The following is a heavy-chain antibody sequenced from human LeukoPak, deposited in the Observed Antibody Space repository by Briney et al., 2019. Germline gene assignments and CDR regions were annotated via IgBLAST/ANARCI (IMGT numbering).Heavy chain of an antibody. Sequence: SETLSLTCTVSGGSISSSSYSWGWIRQPPGKGLEWIGSIYYSGSTYYNPPLKSRVTISVDTSKNQFSLKLSSVTAADTAVYYCASLRRQTNAFDIWGQGTMVTVSS. CDR1: GGSISSSSYS. V-gene: IGHV4-39*01. CDR3: ASLRRQTNAFDI. J-gene: IGHJ3*02. CDR2: IYYSGST.